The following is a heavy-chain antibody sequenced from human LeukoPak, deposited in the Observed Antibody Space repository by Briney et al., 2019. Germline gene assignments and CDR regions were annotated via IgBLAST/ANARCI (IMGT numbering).Heavy chain of an antibody. J-gene: IGHJ4*02. D-gene: IGHD6-6*01. CDR3: ARQDVIAARQLDY. Sequence: SETLSLTCTVSGGSISSSSYYWGWIRQPPGKWLEWIGSIYYSGSTYYNPSLKSRVTISVDTSKNQFSLKLSSVTAADTAVYYCARQDVIAARQLDYWGQGTLVTVSS. CDR2: IYYSGST. V-gene: IGHV4-39*01. CDR1: GGSISSSSYY.